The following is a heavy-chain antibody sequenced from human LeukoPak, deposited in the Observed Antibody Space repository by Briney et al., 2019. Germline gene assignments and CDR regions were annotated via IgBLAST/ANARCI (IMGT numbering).Heavy chain of an antibody. CDR3: ARTGSLVTIRSMGQYYYMDV. Sequence: GGSLRLSCAASGFTFSSYGMHWVRQAPGKGLEWVAVISYDGSNKYYADSVKGRFTISRDNSKNTLYLQMNSLRAEDTAVYYCARTGSLVTIRSMGQYYYMDVWGKGTTVTISS. J-gene: IGHJ6*03. CDR2: ISYDGSNK. D-gene: IGHD3-10*01. CDR1: GFTFSSYG. V-gene: IGHV3-30*03.